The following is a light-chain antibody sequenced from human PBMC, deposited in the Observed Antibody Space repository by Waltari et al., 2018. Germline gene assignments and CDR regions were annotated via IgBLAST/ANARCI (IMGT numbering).Light chain of an antibody. V-gene: IGKV3-20*01. CDR1: QSVGRT. Sequence: EIVLTQSPASLSLSPGDRATLSCRDSQSVGRTLAWYQQRPGQAPRLLIYDASSRATGIPDRFSGSGSGTDFNLTISRLEPEDFAVYYCQKYGTRPATFGQGTKVEVK. CDR2: DAS. J-gene: IGKJ1*01. CDR3: QKYGTRPAT.